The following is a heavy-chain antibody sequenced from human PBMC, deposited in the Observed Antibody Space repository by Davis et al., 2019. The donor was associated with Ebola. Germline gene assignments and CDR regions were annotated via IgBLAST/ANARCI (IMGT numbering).Heavy chain of an antibody. V-gene: IGHV4-34*01. CDR3: ARSWFGELFTNWFDP. CDR2: INHSGST. Sequence: MPGGSLRLSCAVYGGSFSGYYWSWIRQPPGKGLEWIGEINHSGSTNYNPSLKSRVTISVDTSKNQFSLKLSSVTAADTAVYYCARSWFGELFTNWFDPWGQGTLVTVSS. CDR1: GGSFSGYY. J-gene: IGHJ5*02. D-gene: IGHD3-10*01.